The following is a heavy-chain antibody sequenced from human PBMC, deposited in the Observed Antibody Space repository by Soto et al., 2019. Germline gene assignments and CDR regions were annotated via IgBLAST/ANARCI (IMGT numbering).Heavy chain of an antibody. CDR3: ARVYYDILTGAYYGMDV. Sequence: VASVKVSCKASGYTFTSYGISWVRQAPGQGLEWMGWISAYNGNTNYAQKLQGRVTMTTDTSTSTAYMEPRSLRSDDTAVYYCARVYYDILTGAYYGMDVWGQGTTVTVSS. CDR2: ISAYNGNT. CDR1: GYTFTSYG. J-gene: IGHJ6*02. D-gene: IGHD3-9*01. V-gene: IGHV1-18*04.